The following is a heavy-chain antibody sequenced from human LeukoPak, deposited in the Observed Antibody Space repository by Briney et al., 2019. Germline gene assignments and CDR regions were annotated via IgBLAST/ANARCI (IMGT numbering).Heavy chain of an antibody. J-gene: IGHJ6*02. D-gene: IGHD4-17*01. CDR1: GFTFSGFW. CDR3: ARGTGDYGDLLGWYYYYGMDV. CDR2: IKLDGSEE. V-gene: IGHV3-7*01. Sequence: PGGSLRLSCAASGFTFSGFWMSWVRQAPGKGLVWVANIKLDGSEEYYVDSVKGRFTISRDNAKNSLYLHMNSLRAEDTAVYYCARGTGDYGDLLGWYYYYGMDVWGQGTTVTVSS.